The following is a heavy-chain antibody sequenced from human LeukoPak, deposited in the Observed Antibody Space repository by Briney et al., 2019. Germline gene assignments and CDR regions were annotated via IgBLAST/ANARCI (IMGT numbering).Heavy chain of an antibody. CDR3: ARGPTVPIAVAGNFDY. Sequence: KPSETLSLTCTVSGGSISSYYRSWIRQPPGKGLEWIGYIYYSGSTNYNPSLKSRVTISVDTSKNQFSLKLSSVTAADTAVYYCARGPTVPIAVAGNFDYWGQGTLVTVSS. CDR2: IYYSGST. D-gene: IGHD6-19*01. V-gene: IGHV4-59*01. J-gene: IGHJ4*02. CDR1: GGSISSYY.